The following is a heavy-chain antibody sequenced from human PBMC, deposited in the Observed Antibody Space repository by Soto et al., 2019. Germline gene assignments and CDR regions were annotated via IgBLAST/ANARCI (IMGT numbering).Heavy chain of an antibody. CDR2: IYYSGST. J-gene: IGHJ4*02. D-gene: IGHD1-7*01. CDR1: GGSISSGGYY. Sequence: QVQLQESGPGLVKPSQTLSLTCTVSGGSISSGGYYWSWIRQHPGKGLEWIGYIYYSGSTYYNPSLKSRVTISVDTSKNQFSLKLSSVTAADTAVYYCARSKDWNYVSYYFAYWGQGTLVTVSS. V-gene: IGHV4-31*03. CDR3: ARSKDWNYVSYYFAY.